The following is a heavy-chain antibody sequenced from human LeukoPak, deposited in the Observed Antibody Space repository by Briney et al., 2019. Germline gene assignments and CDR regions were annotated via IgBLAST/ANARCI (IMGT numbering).Heavy chain of an antibody. CDR3: ARYYDSSGYSDYFDY. CDR1: GFTFSDYY. J-gene: IGHJ4*02. V-gene: IGHV3-11*04. CDR2: ISSSVSTI. D-gene: IGHD3-22*01. Sequence: RGSLRLSCAASGFTFSDYYMSWIRQAPGKGLEWVSYISSSVSTIYYADSVKGRFTISRDNAKNSLYLQMNSLRAEDTAVYYCARYYDSSGYSDYFDYWGQGTLVTVSS.